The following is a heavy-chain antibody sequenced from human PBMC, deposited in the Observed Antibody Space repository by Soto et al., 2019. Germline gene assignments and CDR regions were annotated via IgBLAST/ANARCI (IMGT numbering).Heavy chain of an antibody. D-gene: IGHD3-16*02. CDR1: GFTFSSYS. V-gene: IGHV3-48*02. CDR2: ISSSSSTI. Sequence: EVQLVESGGGLVQPGGSLRLSCAASGFTFSSYSMNWVRQAPGKGLEWVSYISSSSSTIYYADSVKGRFTISRDNAKNSLYLQMNSLRDEDTAVYYCARLYDYVWGSYRSYYYYGMDVWGQGTTVTVSS. J-gene: IGHJ6*02. CDR3: ARLYDYVWGSYRSYYYYGMDV.